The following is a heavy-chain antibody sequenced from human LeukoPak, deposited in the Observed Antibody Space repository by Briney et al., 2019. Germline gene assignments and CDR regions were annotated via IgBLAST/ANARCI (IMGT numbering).Heavy chain of an antibody. CDR3: VVYTGGYRSQF. Sequence: GGSLRLSCAASGFTFTNYAMSWVRQAPGKGLEWVPAISDRGDRQYYADSVKGRFTISRDNSMNTLRLQMNSLSVEDTAVYYCVVYTGGYRSQFWGQGTLVTVSS. D-gene: IGHD5-24*01. CDR2: ISDRGDRQ. CDR1: GFTFTNYA. V-gene: IGHV3-23*01. J-gene: IGHJ4*02.